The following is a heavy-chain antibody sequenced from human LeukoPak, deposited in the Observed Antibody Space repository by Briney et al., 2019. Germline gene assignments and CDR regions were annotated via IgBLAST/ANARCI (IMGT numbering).Heavy chain of an antibody. CDR3: ARDQEAYCSSTSCYEYYYYMDV. CDR2: IYYSGST. J-gene: IGHJ6*03. V-gene: IGHV4-39*02. Sequence: PSETLSLTCTVSGGSISSSSYYWGWIRQPPGKGLEWIGSIYYSGSTYYNPSLKSRVTISVDTSKNQFSLKLSSVTAADTAVYYYARDQEAYCSSTSCYEYYYYMDVWGKGTTVTISS. CDR1: GGSISSSSYY. D-gene: IGHD2-2*01.